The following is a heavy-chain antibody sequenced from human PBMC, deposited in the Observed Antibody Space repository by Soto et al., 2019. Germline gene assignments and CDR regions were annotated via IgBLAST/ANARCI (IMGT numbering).Heavy chain of an antibody. CDR3: ALRVAVAGTGAYYFDY. J-gene: IGHJ4*02. D-gene: IGHD6-19*01. Sequence: QITLKESGPTLVKPTQTLTLTCTFSGFSLSTSGVGVGWIRQPPGKALEWLALIYWDDDKRYSPSLKSRLTITKETSKNQVVLTMTNMDPVDTATYYCALRVAVAGTGAYYFDYWGQGTLVTVSS. V-gene: IGHV2-5*02. CDR2: IYWDDDK. CDR1: GFSLSTSGVG.